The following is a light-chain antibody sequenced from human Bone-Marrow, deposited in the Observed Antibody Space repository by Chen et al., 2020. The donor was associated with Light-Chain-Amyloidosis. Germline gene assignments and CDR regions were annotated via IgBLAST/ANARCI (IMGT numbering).Light chain of an antibody. Sequence: EIVLTQSLGPLSLSPGEGANLSCRASQTISSNYLTWYQQTFGQAPRLLIYGSSSRATGIPDRFTGSGSGTDFTLTINRLEPEDFAMYYCQQYGTSPLTFGGGTKVEIK. CDR1: QTISSNY. CDR2: GSS. J-gene: IGKJ4*01. V-gene: IGKV3-20*01. CDR3: QQYGTSPLT.